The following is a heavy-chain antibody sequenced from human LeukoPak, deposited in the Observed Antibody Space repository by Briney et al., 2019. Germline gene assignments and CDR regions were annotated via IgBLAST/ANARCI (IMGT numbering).Heavy chain of an antibody. J-gene: IGHJ4*02. CDR2: INNDGTNT. CDR1: GFTFSRYW. V-gene: IGHV3-74*01. Sequence: TGGSLRLSCAASGFTFSRYWMHWVRQAPGKGLVWVSRINNDGTNTSYADSVKGRFTISRDNAKNTLYLQMNSLRAEDTAVYYCARDQTAAAYDYWGQGTLVTVSS. CDR3: ARDQTAAAYDY.